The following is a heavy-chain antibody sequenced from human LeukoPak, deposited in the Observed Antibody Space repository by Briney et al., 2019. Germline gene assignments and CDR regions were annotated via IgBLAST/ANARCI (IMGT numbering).Heavy chain of an antibody. Sequence: PGGSLRLSCAASGFTFSSYGMHWVRQAPGKGLEWVAVISYDGGNKYYADSVKGRFTISRDNSKNTLYLQMNSLRAEDTAVYYCAKGGGLGYCSGGSCYGHFDYWGQGTLVTVSS. CDR3: AKGGGLGYCSGGSCYGHFDY. J-gene: IGHJ4*02. D-gene: IGHD2-15*01. CDR1: GFTFSSYG. CDR2: ISYDGGNK. V-gene: IGHV3-30*18.